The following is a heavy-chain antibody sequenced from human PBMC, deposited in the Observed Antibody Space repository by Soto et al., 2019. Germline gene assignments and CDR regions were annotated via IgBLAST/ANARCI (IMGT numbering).Heavy chain of an antibody. Sequence: SETLSLTCAVSGGSISTGDYSWRWIRQPPGKGLEWIGYIYHSGRTYYNPSLKSRVTISVDRSTNQFSLKLSSVTAADTAVYYCARDSDYYPWRPWGQGTLVTVAS. CDR3: ARDSDYYPWRP. D-gene: IGHD3-22*01. V-gene: IGHV4-30-2*01. CDR2: IYHSGRT. J-gene: IGHJ5*02. CDR1: GGSISTGDYS.